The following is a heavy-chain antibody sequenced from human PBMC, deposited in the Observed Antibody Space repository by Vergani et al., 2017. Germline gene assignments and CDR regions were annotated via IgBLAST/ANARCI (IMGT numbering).Heavy chain of an antibody. CDR1: GFTFSSYW. Sequence: EVQLVESGGGLVQPGGSLRLSCAASGFTFSSYWMSWVRQAPGKGLEWVANIKQDGSEKYYVDSVKGRFTISRDNAKNSLYLQMNILRAEDTAVYYCVKGKQQLVLPYFDYWGQGTLVTVSS. CDR3: VKGKQQLVLPYFDY. CDR2: IKQDGSEK. D-gene: IGHD6-13*01. V-gene: IGHV3-7*01. J-gene: IGHJ4*02.